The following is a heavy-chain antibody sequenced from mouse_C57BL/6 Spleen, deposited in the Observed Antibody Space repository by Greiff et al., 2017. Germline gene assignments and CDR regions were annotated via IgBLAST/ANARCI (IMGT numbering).Heavy chain of an antibody. Sequence: QVQLQQSGAELVRPGASVTLSCKASGYPFTDYDMHWVKQTPVHGLEWIGAIDPETGGTAYTQKFKGKAILTADKSSSTAYMELRSLTSEDSAVYYCTRSHGYDVRDAMDYWGQGTSGTVSS. V-gene: IGHV1-15*01. CDR3: TRSHGYDVRDAMDY. CDR2: IDPETGGT. CDR1: GYPFTDYD. J-gene: IGHJ4*01. D-gene: IGHD2-2*01.